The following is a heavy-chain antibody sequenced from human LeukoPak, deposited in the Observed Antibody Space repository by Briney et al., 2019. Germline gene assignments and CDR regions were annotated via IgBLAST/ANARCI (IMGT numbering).Heavy chain of an antibody. CDR3: ARDSTMIVVVPFDY. D-gene: IGHD3-22*01. CDR2: INPNSGGT. V-gene: IGHV1-2*02. CDR1: GYTFTGYY. J-gene: IGHJ4*02. Sequence: ASVKVSCKASGYTFTGYYMHWVRQAPGQGLEWMGWINPNSGGTNYAQKFQGRVTMTRDTSISTAYMELSRLRSDDTAVYYCARDSTMIVVVPFDYWGQGTLVTVSS.